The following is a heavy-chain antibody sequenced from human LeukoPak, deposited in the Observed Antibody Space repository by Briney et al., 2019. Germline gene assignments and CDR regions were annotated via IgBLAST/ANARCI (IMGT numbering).Heavy chain of an antibody. J-gene: IGHJ3*02. D-gene: IGHD3-16*01. V-gene: IGHV4-59*05. Sequence: SETLSLTCTVSGGSISSYYWSWIRRPPGKGLEWIGSIYSTGSTYKNPSLKSRVTISIDTSKNQFSLKLNSVTAADTAVFYCAREPITSGGNDAFDIWGQGTMVTVSS. CDR3: AREPITSGGNDAFDI. CDR1: GGSISSYY. CDR2: IYSTGST.